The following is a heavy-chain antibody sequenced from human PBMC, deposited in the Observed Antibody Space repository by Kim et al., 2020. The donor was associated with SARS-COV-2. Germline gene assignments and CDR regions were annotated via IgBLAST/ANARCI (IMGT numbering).Heavy chain of an antibody. CDR3: ARGGAGQSYYYYGMDV. J-gene: IGHJ6*02. V-gene: IGHV4-59*01. CDR2: IYYSGST. D-gene: IGHD1-26*01. Sequence: LETLSLTCTVSGGSISSYYWSWIRQPPGKGLEWIGYIYYSGSTNYNPSLKSRVTISVDTSKNQFSLKLSSVTAADTAVYYCARGGAGQSYYYYGMDVWGQGTTVTVSS. CDR1: GGSISSYY.